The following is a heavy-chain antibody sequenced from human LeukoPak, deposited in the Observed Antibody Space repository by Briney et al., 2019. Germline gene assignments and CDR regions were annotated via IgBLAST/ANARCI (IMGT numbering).Heavy chain of an antibody. CDR2: IYPGDSDT. Sequence: GESLKISCKGSGYSFSDYWIGWVRQMPGKGLEWMGIIYPGDSDTRYSPSFQGQVTISADKSINTAYLQWTSLTASDTAMFYCARGPNSGYARLNFDSWGQGTLVTVSS. V-gene: IGHV5-51*01. CDR1: GYSFSDYW. D-gene: IGHD5-12*01. CDR3: ARGPNSGYARLNFDS. J-gene: IGHJ4*02.